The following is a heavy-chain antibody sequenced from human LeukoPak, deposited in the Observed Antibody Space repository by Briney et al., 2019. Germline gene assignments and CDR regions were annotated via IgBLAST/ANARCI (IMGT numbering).Heavy chain of an antibody. J-gene: IGHJ4*02. CDR2: ISGSGGST. CDR3: AKDLKYYYDSSGYSDY. CDR1: GFTFSSYA. D-gene: IGHD3-22*01. V-gene: IGHV3-23*01. Sequence: GGSLRLSCAASGFTFSSYATSWVRQAPGKGLEWVSAISGSGGSTYYADSVKGRFTISRDNSKNTLYLQMNSLRAEDTAVYYCAKDLKYYYDSSGYSDYWGQGTLVTASS.